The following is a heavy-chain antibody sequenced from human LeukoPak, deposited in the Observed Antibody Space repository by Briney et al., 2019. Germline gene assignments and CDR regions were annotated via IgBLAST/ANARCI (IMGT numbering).Heavy chain of an antibody. CDR1: GFSLSSARMG. Sequence: MESGPTLVNPPETLTLTCTVSGFSLSSARMGVSWIRQPPGKALEWLTHIFSNDEKSYSTSLKSRLTISKDTSKSQVVLTMTNMDPVDTATYYCARHYVVVTASSFDYWGQGTLVTVSS. D-gene: IGHD2-21*02. CDR2: IFSNDEK. J-gene: IGHJ4*02. CDR3: ARHYVVVTASSFDY. V-gene: IGHV2-26*01.